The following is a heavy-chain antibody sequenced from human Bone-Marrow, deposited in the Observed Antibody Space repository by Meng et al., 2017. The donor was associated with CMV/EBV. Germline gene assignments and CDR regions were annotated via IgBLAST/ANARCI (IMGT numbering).Heavy chain of an antibody. V-gene: IGHV4-34*01. CDR1: GGSFSGYY. CDR2: INHSGST. Sequence: GSLRLSCAVYGGSFSGYYWSWIRQPPGKGLEWIGEINHSGSTYYNPSLKSRVTISVDTSKNQFSLKLSSVTAADTAVYYCARARAAFDIWGQGTMVTVSS. CDR3: ARARAAFDI. J-gene: IGHJ3*02.